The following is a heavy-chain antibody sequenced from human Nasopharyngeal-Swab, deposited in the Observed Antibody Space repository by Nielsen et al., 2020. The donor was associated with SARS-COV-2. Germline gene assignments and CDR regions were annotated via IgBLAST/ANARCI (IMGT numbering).Heavy chain of an antibody. J-gene: IGHJ4*02. V-gene: IGHV1-58*01. CDR2: IVVGTGKT. Sequence: SVKVSCKASAFAFTTSAVQWVRQARGQRLALIGWIVVGTGKTNYARNFQERVTLTRDMSTSTAYMELSNLRPEDTAVYYCAADLGLQVYYWGQGTPIIVSS. CDR1: AFAFTTSA. CDR3: AADLGLQVYY. D-gene: IGHD4-11*01.